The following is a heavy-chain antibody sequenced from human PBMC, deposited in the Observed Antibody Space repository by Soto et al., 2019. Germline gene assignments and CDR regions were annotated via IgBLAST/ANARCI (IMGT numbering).Heavy chain of an antibody. V-gene: IGHV4-39*01. CDR1: GGSISSSSYY. J-gene: IGHJ4*02. Sequence: SETLSLTCTVSGGSISSSSYYWGWIRQPPGKGLEWIGSIYYSGSTYYNPSLKSRVTISVDTSKNQFSLKLSSVTAADTAVYYCARHDLRNGDVDYWGQGTLVTVSS. D-gene: IGHD4-17*01. CDR2: IYYSGST. CDR3: ARHDLRNGDVDY.